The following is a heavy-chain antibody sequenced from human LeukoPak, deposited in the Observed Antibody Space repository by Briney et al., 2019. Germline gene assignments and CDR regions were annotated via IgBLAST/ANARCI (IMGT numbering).Heavy chain of an antibody. Sequence: GGSLRLSCAASGFTVSSNYMSWVRQAPGKGLEWVSVIYSGGSTYYADSVKGRFTISRDNSKNTPYLQMNSLRAEDTAVYYCARESIMITFGGVIASDAFDIWGQGTMVTVSS. D-gene: IGHD3-16*02. J-gene: IGHJ3*02. CDR2: IYSGGST. CDR3: ARESIMITFGGVIASDAFDI. V-gene: IGHV3-66*01. CDR1: GFTVSSNY.